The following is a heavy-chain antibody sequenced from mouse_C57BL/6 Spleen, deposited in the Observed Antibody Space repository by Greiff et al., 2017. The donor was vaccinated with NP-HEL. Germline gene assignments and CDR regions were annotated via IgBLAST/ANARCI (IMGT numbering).Heavy chain of an antibody. CDR3: AKTAQATGFDY. J-gene: IGHJ2*01. V-gene: IGHV1-80*01. D-gene: IGHD3-2*02. CDR1: GYAFSSYW. Sequence: VQVVESGAELVKPGASVKISCKASGYAFSSYWMNWVKQRPGKGLEWIGQIYPGDGDTNYNGKFKGKATLTADKSSSTAYMQLSSLTSEDSAVYFCAKTAQATGFDYWGQGTTLTVSS. CDR2: IYPGDGDT.